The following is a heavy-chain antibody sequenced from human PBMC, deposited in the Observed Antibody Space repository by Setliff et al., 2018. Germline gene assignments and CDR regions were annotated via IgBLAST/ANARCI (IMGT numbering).Heavy chain of an antibody. J-gene: IGHJ4*02. D-gene: IGHD2-2*01. V-gene: IGHV3-23*01. Sequence: PGGSLRLSCAASGFTFSTYTMTWVRQAPGKGPEWVASISANGDTYYGDSVKGRFIISRDNAKNTLYLQMNSLRAEDTAVYYCARAHSSTLSVHDYWGQGTLVTVSS. CDR3: ARAHSSTLSVHDY. CDR1: GFTFSTYT. CDR2: ISANGDT.